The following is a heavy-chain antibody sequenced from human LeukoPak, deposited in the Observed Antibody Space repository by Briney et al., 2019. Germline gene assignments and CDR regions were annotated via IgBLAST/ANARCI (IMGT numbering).Heavy chain of an antibody. D-gene: IGHD2-2*01. CDR2: ISYDGSNK. J-gene: IGHJ6*04. CDR3: ARDWKRVPAALVYYGMDV. V-gene: IGHV3-30*04. CDR1: GFTFSSYA. Sequence: QPGRSLRLSCAASGFTFSSYAMHWVRQAPGEGLEWVAVISYDGSNKYYADSVKGRFTISRDNSKNTLYLQMNSLRAEDTAVYYCARDWKRVPAALVYYGMDVWGKGTTVTVSS.